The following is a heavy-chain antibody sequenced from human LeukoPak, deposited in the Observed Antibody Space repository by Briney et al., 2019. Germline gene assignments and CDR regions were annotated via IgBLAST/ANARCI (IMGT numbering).Heavy chain of an antibody. CDR2: ISDSGRST. CDR3: VKGRKWELPLDY. V-gene: IGHV3-23*01. CDR1: GFTFSDYY. J-gene: IGHJ4*02. Sequence: GGSLRLSCAASGFTFSDYYMSWIRQAPGKGLEWVSAISDSGRSTYCADSVKGRFTISRDISKNTLYLQMNSLRAEDTAVYYCVKGRKWELPLDYWGQGTLVTVSS. D-gene: IGHD1-26*01.